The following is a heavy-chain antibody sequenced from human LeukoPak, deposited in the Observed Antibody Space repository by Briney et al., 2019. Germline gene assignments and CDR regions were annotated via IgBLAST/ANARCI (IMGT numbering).Heavy chain of an antibody. J-gene: IGHJ6*04. CDR2: IYHSGGT. V-gene: IGHV4-34*01. CDR3: ATTPRV. Sequence: SETLSLTCAVYGGSFSGYYWSWIRQPPGKGLEWIGEIYHSGGTNYNPSLKSRVTISVDRSKNQFSLKLNSVTAADTAMYYCATTPRVWGKGTTVTVSS. CDR1: GGSFSGYY.